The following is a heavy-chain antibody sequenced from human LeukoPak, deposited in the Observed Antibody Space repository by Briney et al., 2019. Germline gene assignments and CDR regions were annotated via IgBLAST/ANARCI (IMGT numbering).Heavy chain of an antibody. CDR3: ARFLGYSYGYSYFDY. J-gene: IGHJ4*02. V-gene: IGHV5-51*01. Sequence: EECLKISCKGSGYSFTSYWIGWVRQLPGKGLEWMGIIYPGDSDTRYSPSFQGQVTISADKSISTAYLQWSSLKASDTAMYYCARFLGYSYGYSYFDYWGQGTLVTVSS. D-gene: IGHD5-18*01. CDR1: GYSFTSYW. CDR2: IYPGDSDT.